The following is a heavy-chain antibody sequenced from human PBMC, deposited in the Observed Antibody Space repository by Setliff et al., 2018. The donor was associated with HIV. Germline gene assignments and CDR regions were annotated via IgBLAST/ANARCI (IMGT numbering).Heavy chain of an antibody. J-gene: IGHJ4*02. D-gene: IGHD3-10*01. Sequence: PSETLSLTCAVYGGSFTNYFWSWTRQSPGKGLEWIGEINHSGRTYYNPSLKSRVTISLHTSKNQFSLKLSSVTAADPAVYYCATYWGGEGWRGYWGQGTLVTVSS. CDR3: ATYWGGEGWRGY. CDR2: INHSGRT. CDR1: GGSFTNYF. V-gene: IGHV4-34*01.